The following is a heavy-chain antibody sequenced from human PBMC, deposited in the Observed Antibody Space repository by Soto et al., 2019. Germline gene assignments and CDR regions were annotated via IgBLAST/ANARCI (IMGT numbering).Heavy chain of an antibody. Sequence: VASVKVSCKASGGTFSSYRFNWVRQARGQGLEWVGGIVPIYRTADYARKFEGRVTITADESTRTVYMELSSLKSQDTALYYCARDSGAKLSSRWGQGALVTVSS. V-gene: IGHV1-69*13. J-gene: IGHJ4*02. CDR1: GGTFSSYR. D-gene: IGHD6-13*01. CDR2: IVPIYRTA. CDR3: ARDSGAKLSSR.